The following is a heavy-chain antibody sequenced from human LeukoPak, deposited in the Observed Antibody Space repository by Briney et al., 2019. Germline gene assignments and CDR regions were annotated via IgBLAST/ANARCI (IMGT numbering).Heavy chain of an antibody. CDR2: TRYDGGSE. D-gene: IGHD3-10*01. CDR3: ANWGYGSGSYKVY. V-gene: IGHV3-30*02. J-gene: IGHJ4*02. Sequence: GGSLRLSCAASGFTFSSYGILWVRQAPGKGLEWVAFTRYDGGSEYYADSVKGRFTISRHNSKNTLYLQMNSLRAEDTAVYYCANWGYGSGSYKVYWGQGTLVTVSS. CDR1: GFTFSSYG.